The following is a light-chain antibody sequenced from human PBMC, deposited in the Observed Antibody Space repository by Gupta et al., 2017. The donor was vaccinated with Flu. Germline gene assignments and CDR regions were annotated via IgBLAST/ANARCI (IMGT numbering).Light chain of an antibody. CDR3: QQTNSFPLT. Sequence: DIQMTQSPSSVSASVGDRVTITCRASQGISSYSAWYQQKPGKAPKLLIYGASRLQSGVPSRFSGSGSGTDFTLTISSQQPEDFATYFCQQTNSFPLTFGGGTKVEIK. CDR1: QGISSY. CDR2: GAS. V-gene: IGKV1-12*01. J-gene: IGKJ4*01.